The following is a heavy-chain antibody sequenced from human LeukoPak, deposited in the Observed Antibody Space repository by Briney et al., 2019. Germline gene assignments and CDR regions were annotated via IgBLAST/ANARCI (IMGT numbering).Heavy chain of an antibody. J-gene: IGHJ5*02. CDR1: GFTVSSKY. V-gene: IGHV3-66*01. CDR3: ARVSSSSCWFDP. CDR2: IYSGVST. Sequence: GGSLRLSCAASGFTVSSKYMSWVRQAPGKGLEWVSVIYSGVSTYYADSVKGRFTISRDNSKNTLDLQMNSLRAEDTAVYYCARVSSSSCWFDPWGQGTLVTVSS. D-gene: IGHD6-13*01.